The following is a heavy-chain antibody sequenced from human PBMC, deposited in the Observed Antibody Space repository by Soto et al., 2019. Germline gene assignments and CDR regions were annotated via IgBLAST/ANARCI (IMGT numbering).Heavy chain of an antibody. Sequence: GASVTVSCKASVYTFTGCAMHWVRQAPGQRLEWMGWINAGNGNTKYSQKFQGRVTITRDTSASTAYMELSSLRSEDTAVYYCARAVAVPADFDYWGQGTLVTVSS. J-gene: IGHJ4*02. CDR2: INAGNGNT. CDR3: ARAVAVPADFDY. V-gene: IGHV1-3*01. CDR1: VYTFTGCA. D-gene: IGHD6-19*01.